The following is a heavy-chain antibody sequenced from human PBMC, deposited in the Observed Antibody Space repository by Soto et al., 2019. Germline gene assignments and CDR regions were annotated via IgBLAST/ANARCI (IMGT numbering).Heavy chain of an antibody. J-gene: IGHJ4*02. Sequence: SGGSISSYYWSWIRQPPGKGLEWIGYIYYSGSTNYTPSLKSRVTISVDTAKNQLSLKLSSVTAADTAVYYCARRDGSCFDYGGQGTLVTVSS. V-gene: IGHV4-59*08. CDR2: IYYSGST. CDR1: GGSISSYY. CDR3: ARRDGSCFDY.